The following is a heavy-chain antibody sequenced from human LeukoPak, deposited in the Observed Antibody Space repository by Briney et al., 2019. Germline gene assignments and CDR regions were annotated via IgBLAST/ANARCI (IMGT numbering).Heavy chain of an antibody. V-gene: IGHV3-73*01. Sequence: GGSLKPSCAASGFTFSDSSIHWVRQASGKGLEWIGLMEKELNGYATAYAASVRGRFTISRDDSQNTAYLQMDSLKTEDTALYYCTRNSGTYNWLDPWGQGTLVTVSS. CDR1: GFTFSDSS. CDR3: TRNSGTYNWLDP. D-gene: IGHD1-26*01. J-gene: IGHJ5*02. CDR2: MEKELNGYAT.